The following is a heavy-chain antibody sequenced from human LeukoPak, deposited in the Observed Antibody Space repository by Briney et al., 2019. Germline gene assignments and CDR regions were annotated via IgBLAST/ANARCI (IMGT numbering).Heavy chain of an antibody. Sequence: SVRVSCKASGFTFTSSAVQWVRQARGQRLEWIGWIVVGSGNTNYAQKFQERVTITRDMSTSTAYMELSSLRSEDTAVYYCTAVMRYGYDYDYWGQGTLVTVSS. CDR1: GFTFTSSA. CDR3: TAVMRYGYDYDY. J-gene: IGHJ4*02. CDR2: IVVGSGNT. D-gene: IGHD5-12*01. V-gene: IGHV1-58*01.